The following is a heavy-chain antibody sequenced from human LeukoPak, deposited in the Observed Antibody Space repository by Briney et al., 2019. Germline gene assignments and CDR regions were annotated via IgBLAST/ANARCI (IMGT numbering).Heavy chain of an antibody. CDR3: AREREWGPGTFDV. Sequence: PSETLSLTCTVSNDSITSYYWSWIRQPPGKGLEWIGYIYYNGITNYNPSLKSRVTILVDTSKSQFSLMLNSVTAAGTAVYYCAREREWGPGTFDVWGQGTTVTVSS. J-gene: IGHJ3*01. D-gene: IGHD3-3*01. CDR2: IYYNGIT. V-gene: IGHV4-59*01. CDR1: NDSITSYY.